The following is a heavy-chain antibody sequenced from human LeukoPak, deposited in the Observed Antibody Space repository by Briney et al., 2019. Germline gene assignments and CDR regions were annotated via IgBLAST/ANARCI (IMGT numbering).Heavy chain of an antibody. V-gene: IGHV1-69*13. CDR2: ITPIFGTA. D-gene: IGHD3-22*01. CDR3: ASAESFSYYYDSSGYPPGY. Sequence: GASVKVSCKASGGTFSSYAISWVRQAPGQGLEWMGGITPIFGTANYAQKFQGRVTITADESTSTAYMELSSLRSEDTAVYYCASAESFSYYYDSSGYPPGYWGQGTLVTVSS. CDR1: GGTFSSYA. J-gene: IGHJ4*02.